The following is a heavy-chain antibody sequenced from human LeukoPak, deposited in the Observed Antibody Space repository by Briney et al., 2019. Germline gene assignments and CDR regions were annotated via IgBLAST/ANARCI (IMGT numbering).Heavy chain of an antibody. D-gene: IGHD5-18*01. CDR2: ISGSGGST. CDR1: GFTFSSYA. V-gene: IGHV3-23*01. Sequence: PGGSLRLSCAASGFTFSSYAMSWVRQAPGKGLEWVSAISGSGGSTYYADSVKGRFTISRDNSKNTLYLQMNSLRAEDAAVYYCANDQYSNYYYYMDVWGKGTTVTVSS. CDR3: ANDQYSNYYYYMDV. J-gene: IGHJ6*03.